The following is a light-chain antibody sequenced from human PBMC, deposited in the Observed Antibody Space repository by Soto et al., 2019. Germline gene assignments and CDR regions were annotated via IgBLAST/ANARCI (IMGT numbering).Light chain of an antibody. CDR1: QRINKW. Sequence: DIQMTPSPSTLFVSVGDTVTITCRARQRINKWLAWYQQKPGKAHKLLIYEVSTLESGVPSRFSGSRSGTEFTLTSSILQPDDIATYYCQQYNSFFGQGTKLEIK. J-gene: IGKJ2*01. CDR3: QQYNSF. CDR2: EVS. V-gene: IGKV1-5*03.